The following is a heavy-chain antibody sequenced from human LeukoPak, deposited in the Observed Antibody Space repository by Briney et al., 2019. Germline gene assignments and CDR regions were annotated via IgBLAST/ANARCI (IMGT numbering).Heavy chain of an antibody. CDR1: GGSISSGGYS. CDR3: AARRGANDY. D-gene: IGHD1-26*01. V-gene: IGHV4-30-2*01. Sequence: SETLSLTCAVSGGSISSGGYSWSWIRQPPGKGLEWIGYIYHSWSTYYNPSLKSRVAISVDRSKNQFSLKLSSVTAADTAVYYCAARRGANDYWGQGTLVTVSS. J-gene: IGHJ4*02. CDR2: IYHSWST.